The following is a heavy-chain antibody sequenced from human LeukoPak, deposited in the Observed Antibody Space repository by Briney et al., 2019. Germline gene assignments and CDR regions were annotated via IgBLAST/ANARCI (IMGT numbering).Heavy chain of an antibody. CDR2: ITSGTTT. CDR3: AIAAGWELGY. D-gene: IGHD6-25*01. J-gene: IGHJ4*02. V-gene: IGHV3-48*03. CDR1: GFSFSSYG. Sequence: GGSLRLSCAASGFSFSSYGMNWVRQAPGKGLEWVSYITSGTTTYYTDSVKGRFTISRDNAKNSLYLQMNSLRAEDTAVYYCAIAAGWELGYWGQGTLVTVSS.